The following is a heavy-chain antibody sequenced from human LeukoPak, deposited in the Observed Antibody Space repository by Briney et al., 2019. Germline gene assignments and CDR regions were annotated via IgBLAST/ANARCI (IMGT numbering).Heavy chain of an antibody. J-gene: IGHJ4*02. D-gene: IGHD2-15*01. V-gene: IGHV1-46*01. CDR1: GYTFTSYY. CDR2: INPSGGST. CDR3: ARGYCSGNSCYYFDY. Sequence: GASVKVSCKAPGYTFTSYYMHWVRQAPGQGLEWMGIINPSGGSTSYAQKFQGRVTMTRDTSTSTVYMELSSLRSEDTAVHFCARGYCSGNSCYYFDYWGQGTLVTVSS.